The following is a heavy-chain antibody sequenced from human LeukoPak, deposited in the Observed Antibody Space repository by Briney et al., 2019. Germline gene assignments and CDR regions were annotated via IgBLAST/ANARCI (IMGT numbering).Heavy chain of an antibody. CDR2: IKSKTDGGTT. V-gene: IGHV3-15*01. CDR1: GFTFSNAW. CDR3: TTGLYDYGSGTYYH. J-gene: IGHJ4*02. Sequence: KPGGSLRLSCAASGFTFSNAWMSWVRQAPGKGLEWVGRIKSKTDGGTTDYAAPVKGRFTISRDDSKNTLYVQMNSLKTEDTAVYYCTTGLYDYGSGTYYHWGQGTLVTVSS. D-gene: IGHD3-10*01.